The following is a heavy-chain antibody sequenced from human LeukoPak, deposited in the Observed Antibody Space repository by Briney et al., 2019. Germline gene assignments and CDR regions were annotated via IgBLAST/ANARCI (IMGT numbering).Heavy chain of an antibody. CDR1: GFTFSSYA. CDR2: ISHDGSSK. V-gene: IGHV3-30-3*01. J-gene: IGHJ2*01. CDR3: AKGPGVVPAAIRYFDL. Sequence: GRSLRLSCAASGFTFSSYAMHWVRQAPGKGLEWVAVISHDGSSKYYADSVRGRFTISRDNSKNTLYLQMNSLRAEDTAVYYCAKGPGVVPAAIRYFDLWGRGTLVTVSS. D-gene: IGHD2-2*02.